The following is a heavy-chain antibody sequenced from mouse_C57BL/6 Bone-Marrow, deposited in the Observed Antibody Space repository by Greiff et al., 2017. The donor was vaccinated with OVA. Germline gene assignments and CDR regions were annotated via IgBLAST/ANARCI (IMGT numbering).Heavy chain of an antibody. V-gene: IGHV1-81*01. Sequence: QVQLQQSGAELARPGASVKLSCKASGYTFTSYGISWVKQRTGQGLEWIGEIYPRSGNTYYNEKFKGKATLTADKSSSTAYMELRRLTSEDSAVYFCAREGYYGTGGYWGQGTTLTVSS. J-gene: IGHJ2*01. CDR3: AREGYYGTGGY. CDR1: GYTFTSYG. CDR2: IYPRSGNT. D-gene: IGHD2-1*01.